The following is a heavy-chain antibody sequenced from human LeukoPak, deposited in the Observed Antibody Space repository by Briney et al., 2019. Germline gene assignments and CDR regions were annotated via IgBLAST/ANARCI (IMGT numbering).Heavy chain of an antibody. CDR1: GFTFSSYA. CDR2: ISGSGGST. V-gene: IGHV3-23*01. D-gene: IGHD3-9*01. Sequence: GGSLRLSCAASGFTFSSYAMSWVRQAPGKGLEWVSAISGSGGSTYYADSVKGRFTISRDNSKNTLYLQMNSLKTEDTAVYYCTTDRTRTLRYFDWLPDFDYWGQGTLVTVSS. J-gene: IGHJ4*02. CDR3: TTDRTRTLRYFDWLPDFDY.